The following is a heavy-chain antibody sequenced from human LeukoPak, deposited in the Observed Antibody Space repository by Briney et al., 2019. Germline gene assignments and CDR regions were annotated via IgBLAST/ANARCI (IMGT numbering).Heavy chain of an antibody. D-gene: IGHD1-26*01. V-gene: IGHV3-30-3*01. CDR1: GFTFSSYA. CDR3: ARGPYSGSYSYFDY. Sequence: GGSLRLSCAASGFTFSSYAMHWVRQAPGKGLGWVAVISYDGSNKYYADSVKGRFTISRDNAKNSLYLQMNSLRAEDTAVYYCARGPYSGSYSYFDYWGQGTLVTVSS. CDR2: ISYDGSNK. J-gene: IGHJ4*02.